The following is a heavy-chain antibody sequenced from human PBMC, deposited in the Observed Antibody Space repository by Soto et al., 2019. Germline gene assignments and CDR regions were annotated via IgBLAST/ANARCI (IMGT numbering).Heavy chain of an antibody. J-gene: IGHJ4*02. CDR1: GYTFTSYG. V-gene: IGHV1-18*01. CDR3: ARVTHHYGDYVQVALWY. Sequence: GASVKVSCKASGYTFTSYGISWVRQAPGQGLEWMGWISAYNGNTNYAQKLQGRVTMTTDTSTSTAYMELRSLRSDDTAVYYCARVTHHYGDYVQVALWYWGQETLVTVS. D-gene: IGHD4-17*01. CDR2: ISAYNGNT.